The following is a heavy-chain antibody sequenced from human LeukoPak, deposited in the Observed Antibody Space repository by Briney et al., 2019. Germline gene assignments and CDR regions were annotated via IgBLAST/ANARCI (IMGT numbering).Heavy chain of an antibody. CDR1: DGSISSSSYY. D-gene: IGHD3-22*01. V-gene: IGHV4-39*01. CDR2: IYYSGSA. CDR3: ARHGPRDPMIVVVITPFDY. Sequence: SETLSLTCTVSDGSISSSSYYWGWIRQPPGKGLEWIGSIYYSGSAYYNPSLKSRVTISVDTSKNQFSLKLSSVTAADTAVYYCARHGPRDPMIVVVITPFDYWGQGTLVTVSS. J-gene: IGHJ4*02.